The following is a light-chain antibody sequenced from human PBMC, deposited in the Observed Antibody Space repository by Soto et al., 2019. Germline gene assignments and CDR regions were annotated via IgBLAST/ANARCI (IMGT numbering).Light chain of an antibody. CDR3: QQSYSTLSIT. J-gene: IGKJ5*01. Sequence: DIQMTQSPSSLSASVGDRVTITCRASESISRHLNWYQQKPGKAPKLLIYAASSLQNGVPSRFSGCGSGTDFTLTISNLQPEDFATYYCQQSYSTLSITFGKGTRLEIK. CDR1: ESISRH. CDR2: AAS. V-gene: IGKV1-39*01.